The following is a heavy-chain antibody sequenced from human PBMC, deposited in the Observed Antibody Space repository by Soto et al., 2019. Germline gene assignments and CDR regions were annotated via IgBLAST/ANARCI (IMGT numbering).Heavy chain of an antibody. D-gene: IGHD3-3*01. V-gene: IGHV3-30*18. Sequence: QVQLVESGGGVVQPGRSLRLSCAASGFTFSSYGMHWVRQAPGKGLEWVAVISYDGSNKYYADSVKGRFTISRDNSKNTLYLQMNSLRAEDTAVYYCAKGLDGYDFWSGYYHLDYWGQGTLVTVSS. CDR2: ISYDGSNK. CDR3: AKGLDGYDFWSGYYHLDY. CDR1: GFTFSSYG. J-gene: IGHJ4*02.